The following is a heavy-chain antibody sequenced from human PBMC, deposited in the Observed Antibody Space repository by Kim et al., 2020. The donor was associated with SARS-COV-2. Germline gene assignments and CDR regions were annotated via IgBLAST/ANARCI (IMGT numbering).Heavy chain of an antibody. CDR3: AKKGRRARGQWYFDL. J-gene: IGHJ2*01. CDR1: GFTFSSFA. CDR2: LSDSGGDT. D-gene: IGHD2-15*01. Sequence: GGSLRLSCAASGFTFSSFAMTWVRQAPGKGLEWVSILSDSGGDTFYADSVKGRFTISRDNSKNTLYLQMNSLRAEDTAVYYCAKKGRRARGQWYFDLWGRGTLVTVSS. V-gene: IGHV3-23*01.